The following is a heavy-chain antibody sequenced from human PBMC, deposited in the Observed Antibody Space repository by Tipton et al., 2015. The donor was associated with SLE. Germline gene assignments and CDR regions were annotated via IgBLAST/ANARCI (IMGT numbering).Heavy chain of an antibody. CDR2: ISSSGSTI. CDR1: GFTFSSYE. V-gene: IGHV3-48*03. CDR3: ARDHYDSSGYYPYY. J-gene: IGHJ4*02. D-gene: IGHD3-22*01. Sequence: GSLRLSCAASGFTFSSYEMNWVRQAPGKGLEWVSYISSSGSTIYYADSVKGRFTISRDNSKNTLYLQMNSLRAEDTAVYYCARDHYDSSGYYPYYWGQGTLVTVSS.